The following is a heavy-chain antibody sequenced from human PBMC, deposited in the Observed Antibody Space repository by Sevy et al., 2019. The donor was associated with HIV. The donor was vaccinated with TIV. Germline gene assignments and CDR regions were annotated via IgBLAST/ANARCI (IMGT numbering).Heavy chain of an antibody. CDR3: ARDRLGITISAEWGGGMDV. J-gene: IGHJ6*02. Sequence: GGSLRLSCAASGFTLSTYGIHWVRQAPGKGLEWVAVIRYDGSNKYYADSVKGRFTISRDNSKNTLYLQMNSPRAEDTAVYYCARDRLGITISAEWGGGMDVWGQGTTVTVSS. V-gene: IGHV3-33*01. D-gene: IGHD3-3*01. CDR2: IRYDGSNK. CDR1: GFTLSTYG.